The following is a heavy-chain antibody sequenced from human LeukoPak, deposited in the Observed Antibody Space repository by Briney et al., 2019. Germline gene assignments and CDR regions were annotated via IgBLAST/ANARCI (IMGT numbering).Heavy chain of an antibody. CDR3: ARERYCSGGSCYSVNYYYYYGMDV. CDR2: IWYDGSNK. D-gene: IGHD2-15*01. Sequence: QSGGSLRLSCAASGFTFSSYGMHWVRQAPGKGLEWVAVIWYDGSNKYYADSVKGRFTISRDNSKNTLYLQMNSLRAEDTAVYCCARERYCSGGSCYSVNYYYYYGMDVWGQGTTVTVSS. J-gene: IGHJ6*02. CDR1: GFTFSSYG. V-gene: IGHV3-33*01.